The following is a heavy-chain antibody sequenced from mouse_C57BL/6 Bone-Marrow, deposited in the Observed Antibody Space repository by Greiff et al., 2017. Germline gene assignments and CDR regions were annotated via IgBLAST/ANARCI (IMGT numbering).Heavy chain of an antibody. J-gene: IGHJ2*01. Sequence: QVQLQQPGAELVRPGTSVKLSCKASGYTFTSYWMPWVKQRPGQGLEWIGVIDPSDSYTNYNQKFKGKATLTVDTSSSTAYMQLSSLTSEDSAVYYCASVYYGYDEEGYFDYWGQGTTLTVSS. D-gene: IGHD2-2*01. CDR1: GYTFTSYW. V-gene: IGHV1-59*01. CDR3: ASVYYGYDEEGYFDY. CDR2: IDPSDSYT.